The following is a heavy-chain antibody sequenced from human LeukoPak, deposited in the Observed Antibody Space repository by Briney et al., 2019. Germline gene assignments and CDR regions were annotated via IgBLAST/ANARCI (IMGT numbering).Heavy chain of an antibody. CDR2: ISYDGSSK. V-gene: IGHV3-30-3*01. CDR1: GFTFSSYA. CDR3: ASHWNYEGKDGFDY. Sequence: PGRSLRLSCAASGFTFSSYAMHWVRQAPGKGLEWVAVISYDGSSKYYADSVKGRFTISRDNSKNTLYLQMNSLRAEDTAVYYCASHWNYEGKDGFDYWGQGTLVTVSS. J-gene: IGHJ4*02. D-gene: IGHD1-7*01.